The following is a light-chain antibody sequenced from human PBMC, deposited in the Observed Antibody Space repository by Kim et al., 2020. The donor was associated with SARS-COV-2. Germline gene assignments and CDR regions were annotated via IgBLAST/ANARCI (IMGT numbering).Light chain of an antibody. CDR1: RDNIGEKS. V-gene: IGLV1-47*02. J-gene: IGLJ3*02. CDR3: AAWDDSLRGGV. CDR2: TDD. Sequence: GPGVTTSCSGERDNIGEKSVYWYQQTPGTAPIFLIHTDDERPSGVPDRFSGSKSGTSASLAISGLGSEDEADYYCAAWDDSLRGGVFGGGTQLTVL.